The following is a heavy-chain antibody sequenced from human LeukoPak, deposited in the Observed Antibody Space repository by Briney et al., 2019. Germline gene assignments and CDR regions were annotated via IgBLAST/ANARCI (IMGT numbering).Heavy chain of an antibody. Sequence: SGPTLVKPTQTLTPTCTFSGFSLSTSGVGVGWIRQPPGKALEWLALIYWDDDKRYSPSLKSRLTITKDTSKNQVVLTMTNMDPVDTATYYCAHRQSLYSSSWYFDYWGQGTLVTVSS. CDR3: AHRQSLYSSSWYFDY. V-gene: IGHV2-5*02. CDR2: IYWDDDK. D-gene: IGHD6-13*01. CDR1: GFSLSTSGVG. J-gene: IGHJ4*02.